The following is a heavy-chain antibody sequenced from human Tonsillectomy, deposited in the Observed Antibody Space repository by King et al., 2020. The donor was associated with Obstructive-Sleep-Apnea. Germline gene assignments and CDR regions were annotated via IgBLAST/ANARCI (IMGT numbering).Heavy chain of an antibody. CDR3: ARIYYYYGMDV. Sequence: QLQESGPGLVKPSETLSLTCTVSGGSISSYYWSWIRQPPGKGLEWIGYIYYSGSTSYNPSLKSRVTISLDTSKNQFALKLSSVTAADTAVYYWARIYYYYGMDVWGQGTTVTVSS. J-gene: IGHJ6*02. CDR2: IYYSGST. CDR1: GGSISSYY. V-gene: IGHV4-59*01.